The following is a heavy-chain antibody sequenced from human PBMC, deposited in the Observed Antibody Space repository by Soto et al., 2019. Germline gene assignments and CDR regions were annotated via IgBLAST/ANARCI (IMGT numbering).Heavy chain of an antibody. V-gene: IGHV4-31*03. CDR1: GGSIGSGGYY. J-gene: IGHJ4*02. CDR2: IYYSGIT. Sequence: SETLSLTCTVYGGSIGSGGYYWSWIRQHPGKGLEWIGYIYYSGITYYNPSLKSRVTISVDTSKNQFSLKLSSVTAADTAVYYCARSPGYYFDYWSQGTLVTVSS. CDR3: ARSPGYYFDY.